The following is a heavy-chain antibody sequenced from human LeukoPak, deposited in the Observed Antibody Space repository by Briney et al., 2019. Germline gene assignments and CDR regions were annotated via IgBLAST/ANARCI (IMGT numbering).Heavy chain of an antibody. J-gene: IGHJ4*02. D-gene: IGHD3-10*01. CDR2: INPNSGGT. CDR3: ARDQGYGSGSYSFDY. Sequence: ASVKVSCKASGYTFAGYFVHWVRQAPGRGLEWMGWINPNSGGTNYTQNFQGRVTITRDTSITTAYMELSRLTSDDTALYYCARDQGYGSGSYSFDYWGQGTRVTVSS. CDR1: GYTFAGYF. V-gene: IGHV1-2*02.